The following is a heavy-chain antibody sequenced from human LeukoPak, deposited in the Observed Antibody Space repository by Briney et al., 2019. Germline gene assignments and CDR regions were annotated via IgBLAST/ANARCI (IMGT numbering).Heavy chain of an antibody. J-gene: IGHJ4*02. CDR3: TRAPGWNYGSTGYSDY. D-gene: IGHD3-22*01. CDR1: GFTFSSYN. Sequence: GGSLRLSCAASGFTFSSYNMNWVRQAPGEGLEWVSCISSRSSDKYYSDSVKGRFTISRDNAMNSLYLQMNSLRANDTAVYYCTRAPGWNYGSTGYSDYWGQGTLVTVSS. V-gene: IGHV3-21*01. CDR2: ISSRSSDK.